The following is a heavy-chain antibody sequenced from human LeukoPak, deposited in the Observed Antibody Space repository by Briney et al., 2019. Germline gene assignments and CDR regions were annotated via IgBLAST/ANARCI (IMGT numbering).Heavy chain of an antibody. J-gene: IGHJ4*02. D-gene: IGHD6-19*01. V-gene: IGHV3-74*03. CDR1: GFTFSDYW. Sequence: GGSLRLSCAASGFTFSDYWMRWVRQSPGKGLVWISRMNSDGGSITYVDSVKGRFTISRDNAQSTLYLQMDSLRAEDTAVYYCARGGAVTGPPSPFDYWGQGTLVTVSS. CDR3: ARGGAVTGPPSPFDY. CDR2: MNSDGGSI.